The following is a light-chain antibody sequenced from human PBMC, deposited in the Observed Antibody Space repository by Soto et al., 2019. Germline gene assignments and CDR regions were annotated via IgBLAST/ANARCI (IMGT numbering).Light chain of an antibody. CDR1: RGIRNN. Sequence: DIQMTQSPSSLSASAGDRVTITCRASRGIRNNLAWYQQKPGEVPKLLIYAASTLQSGVPSRFSGSGSGTDFTLTISSLQPEDVATYYCQKYFSVPFTFGPGTKVVIK. CDR2: AAS. CDR3: QKYFSVPFT. V-gene: IGKV1-27*01. J-gene: IGKJ3*01.